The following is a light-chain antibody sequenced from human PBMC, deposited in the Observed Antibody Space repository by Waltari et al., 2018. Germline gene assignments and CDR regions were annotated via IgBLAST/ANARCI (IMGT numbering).Light chain of an antibody. CDR3: LQYDSSPPYT. CDR2: DAS. J-gene: IGKJ2*01. CDR1: QSVSSTY. V-gene: IGKV3-20*01. Sequence: EIVLTQSPGTLSLSPGERATLSCRASQSVSSTYLAWYQQKPGQPPRLLIYDASSRATGIPDRFSGSGSGTDFTLTISSMEPEDFAVYYCLQYDSSPPYTFGQGTKLEIK.